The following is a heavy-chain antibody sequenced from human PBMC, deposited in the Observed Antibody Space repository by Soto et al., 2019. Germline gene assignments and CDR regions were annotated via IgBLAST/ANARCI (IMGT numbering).Heavy chain of an antibody. V-gene: IGHV4-31*03. D-gene: IGHD3-10*01. CDR2: IYYSGST. CDR3: ARWSMVRGPYYFDY. J-gene: IGHJ4*02. Sequence: ASETLSLTCTVSGGSISSGGYYWSWIRQHPGKGLEWIGYIYYSGSTYYNPSLKSRVTISVDTSKNQFSLKLSSVTAADTAVYYCARWSMVRGPYYFDYWGQGTLVTVSS. CDR1: GGSISSGGYY.